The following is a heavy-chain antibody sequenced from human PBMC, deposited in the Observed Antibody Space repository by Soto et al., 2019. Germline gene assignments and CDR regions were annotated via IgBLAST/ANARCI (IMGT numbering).Heavy chain of an antibody. J-gene: IGHJ3*02. Sequence: ASVKVSCKTSGYTFTDYYTHWVRQAPGQGLEWMGWMNPKSGGAYFAQKFQGRVTLTRDTSIGTAYIEVNSLTSDDTAVYFCTRDNIENSDGLYDAFDICGQGTTVTVSS. V-gene: IGHV1-2*02. CDR2: MNPKSGGA. D-gene: IGHD5-18*01. CDR1: GYTFTDYY. CDR3: TRDNIENSDGLYDAFDI.